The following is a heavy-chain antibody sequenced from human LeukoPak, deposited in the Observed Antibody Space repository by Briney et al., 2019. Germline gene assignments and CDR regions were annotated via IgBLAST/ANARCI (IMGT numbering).Heavy chain of an antibody. D-gene: IGHD3/OR15-3a*01. V-gene: IGHV3-48*03. CDR3: ASELWTGQSNALDT. CDR1: GFDFKTYE. CDR2: ISGRNII. Sequence: PGGSLRLSCAASGFDFKTYEMNWVRPARWRGVEGISYISGRNIINYADSVKGRVTISRDNTKNSLYLQMNSLRAEDTAVYYCASELWTGQSNALDTWGQGTVVTVSS. J-gene: IGHJ3*02.